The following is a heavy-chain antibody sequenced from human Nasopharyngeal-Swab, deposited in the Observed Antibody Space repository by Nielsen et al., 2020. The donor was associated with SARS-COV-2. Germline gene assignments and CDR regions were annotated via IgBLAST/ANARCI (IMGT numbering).Heavy chain of an antibody. CDR1: GFTFYSYA. D-gene: IGHD2/OR15-2a*01. J-gene: IGHJ4*02. CDR2: ISYDGTDK. CDR3: ARVQADYLSKGSFDH. V-gene: IGHV3-30*04. Sequence: GESLKISCAASGFTFYSYAMHWVRQAPGKGLEWVALISYDGTDKYYADSVKGRSTISRDNSKNTLYLQMNSLRPEDTAMYYCARVQADYLSKGSFDHWGQGTLVTVSS.